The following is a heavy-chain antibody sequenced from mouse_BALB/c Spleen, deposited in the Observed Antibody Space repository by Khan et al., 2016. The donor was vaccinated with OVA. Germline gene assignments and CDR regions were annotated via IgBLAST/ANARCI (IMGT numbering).Heavy chain of an antibody. J-gene: IGHJ3*01. CDR3: APVGNYYVSFAY. D-gene: IGHD1-1*01. CDR1: GYTFTSYV. CDR2: IYPFNDDT. Sequence: VRLQQSGPELVKPGASVKMSCKASGYTFTSYVMHWVKQKPGLGLQWIGYIYPFNDDTKYNEKFKGKATLTSDKSSSTAYMELSSLTSEDSAVYYCAPVGNYYVSFAYWGQWTLVTVSA. V-gene: IGHV1S136*01.